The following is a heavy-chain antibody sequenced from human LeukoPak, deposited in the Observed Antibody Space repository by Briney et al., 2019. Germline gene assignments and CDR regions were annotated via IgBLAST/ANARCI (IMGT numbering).Heavy chain of an antibody. J-gene: IGHJ5*02. V-gene: IGHV4-59*01. D-gene: IGHD3-3*01. Sequence: TSETLSLTCAVYGGSFSGYYWSWIRQPPGKGLEWIGYIYYSGSTNYNPSLKSRVTISVDTSKNQFSLKLSSVTAADTAVYYCARARGYDFWSGYYSNWFDPWGQGTLVTVSS. CDR1: GGSFSGYY. CDR2: IYYSGST. CDR3: ARARGYDFWSGYYSNWFDP.